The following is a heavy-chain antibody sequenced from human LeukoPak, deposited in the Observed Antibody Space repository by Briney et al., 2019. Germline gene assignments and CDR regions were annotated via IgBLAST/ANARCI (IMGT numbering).Heavy chain of an antibody. D-gene: IGHD4-17*01. J-gene: IGHJ6*02. V-gene: IGHV1-2*02. Sequence: GASVKVSCKASGYTFTDYYMHWVRQAPGQGLEWVGSFNPYSGDSKYAKKLQGRITKTGDTSISTASLQLGRVIGDDTAVYYCAKNGDYGYAMDVWGQGTTVTVSS. CDR3: AKNGDYGYAMDV. CDR2: FNPYSGDS. CDR1: GYTFTDYY.